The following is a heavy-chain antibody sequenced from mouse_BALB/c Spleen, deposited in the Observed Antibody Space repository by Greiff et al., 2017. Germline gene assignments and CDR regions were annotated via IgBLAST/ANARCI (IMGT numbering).Heavy chain of an antibody. CDR1: GYSITSGYY. J-gene: IGHJ3*01. V-gene: IGHV3-6*02. CDR3: ARGDFKYGNSGFAY. D-gene: IGHD2-10*02. Sequence: EVQLQESGPGLVKPSQSLSLTCSVTGYSITSGYYWNWIRQFPGNKLEWMGYISYDGSNNYNPSLKNRISITRDTSKNQFFLKLNSVTTEDTATYYCARGDFKYGNSGFAYWGQGTLVTVSA. CDR2: ISYDGSN.